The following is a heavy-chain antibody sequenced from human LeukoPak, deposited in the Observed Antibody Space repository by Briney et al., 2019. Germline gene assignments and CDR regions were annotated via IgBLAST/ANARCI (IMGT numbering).Heavy chain of an antibody. Sequence: IGYIYYSGSTNYNPSLKSRVTISVDTSKNQFSLKLSSVTAADTAVYYCARAGYYGSGSYYYYYYYMDVWGKGTTVTISS. CDR2: IYYSGST. V-gene: IGHV4-59*01. J-gene: IGHJ6*03. D-gene: IGHD3-10*01. CDR3: ARAGYYGSGSYYYYYYYMDV.